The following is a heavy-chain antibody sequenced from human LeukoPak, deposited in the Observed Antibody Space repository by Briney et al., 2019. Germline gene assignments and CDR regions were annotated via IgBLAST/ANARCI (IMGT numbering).Heavy chain of an antibody. CDR3: ARDNDSRDPPHFDY. CDR1: VYTFTSYD. Sequence: SVKVSCKASVYTFTSYDINWVRQATGQGLVWMGGIIPIFGTANYAQKFRGRVTITADKSTRTAHMELSSLRSEDTAVYYCARDNDSRDPPHFDYWGQGTLVTVSS. D-gene: IGHD3-16*01. CDR2: IIPIFGTA. V-gene: IGHV1-69*06. J-gene: IGHJ4*02.